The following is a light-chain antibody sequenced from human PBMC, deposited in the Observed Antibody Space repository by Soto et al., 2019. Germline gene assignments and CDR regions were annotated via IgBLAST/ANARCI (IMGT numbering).Light chain of an antibody. Sequence: IVLTQSPATLSLSPGERATLSCRASQTIGNYLAWYQQKPGQAPRLLIFDASNRATDIPDRFSGSGSGTDFSLIISSLEPEDFAVYYCQQYGSSPPNTFGQGTRLELK. CDR3: QQYGSSPPNT. V-gene: IGKV3-11*01. CDR1: QTIGNY. CDR2: DAS. J-gene: IGKJ2*01.